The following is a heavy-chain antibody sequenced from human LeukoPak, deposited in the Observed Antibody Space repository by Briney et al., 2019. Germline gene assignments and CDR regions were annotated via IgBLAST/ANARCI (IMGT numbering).Heavy chain of an antibody. CDR2: ISGSGGGT. CDR1: GFTFSSYV. V-gene: IGHV3-23*01. Sequence: GGSLRLSCAASGFTFSSYVMSWVRQAPGQGLGLVSAISGSGGGTYYADSVKGRFTISRDNSKNTLYLQMNSLRAEDTAVYYCAKGLGYCSGGSCYVSLDYWGQGTLVTVSS. D-gene: IGHD2-15*01. CDR3: AKGLGYCSGGSCYVSLDY. J-gene: IGHJ4*02.